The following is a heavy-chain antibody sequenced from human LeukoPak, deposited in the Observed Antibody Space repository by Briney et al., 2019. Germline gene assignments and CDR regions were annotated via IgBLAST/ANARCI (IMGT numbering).Heavy chain of an antibody. D-gene: IGHD3-10*01. CDR1: DVAIAGYS. CDR2: IYYSGDT. J-gene: IGHJ5*02. Sequence: PSETLSLTCTVSDVAIAGYSWSWIRQAPGKGLEWIGYIYYSGDTNYNPSLKSRVTVSVDTSKNQFSLKLTSVTAADTAVYYCVRGPYGSGISNWFDPWGQGTQVIVSS. V-gene: IGHV4-59*01. CDR3: VRGPYGSGISNWFDP.